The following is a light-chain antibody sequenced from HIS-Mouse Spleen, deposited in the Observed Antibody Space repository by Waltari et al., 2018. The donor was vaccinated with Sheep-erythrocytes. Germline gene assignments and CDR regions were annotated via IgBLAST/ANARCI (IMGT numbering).Light chain of an antibody. J-gene: IGLJ3*02. CDR2: EGS. CDR1: SSDVGSYNL. CDR3: CSYAGSSTPWV. Sequence: QSALTQPASVSGSPGQSITIYCTGTSSDVGSYNLVPWYQQHPGKAPKLMIYEGSKRPSGVSNRFSGSKSGNTASLTISGLQVEDEADYYCCSYAGSSTPWVFGGGTKLTVL. V-gene: IGLV2-23*01.